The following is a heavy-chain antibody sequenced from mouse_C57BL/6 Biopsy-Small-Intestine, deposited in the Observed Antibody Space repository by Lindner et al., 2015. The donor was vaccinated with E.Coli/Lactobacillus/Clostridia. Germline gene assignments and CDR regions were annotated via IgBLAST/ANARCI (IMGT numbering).Heavy chain of an antibody. V-gene: IGHV1-26*01. Sequence: VQLQESGPELVKPGASVKISCKSSGYTFTDYYMNWVKQSHGKSLEWIGDINPNNGGTSYNQKFKDKATLTVDKSSSTAYMELRSLTSEDSAVYYCAREAYYSNYFDYWGQGTTLTVSS. CDR2: INPNNGGT. J-gene: IGHJ2*01. CDR3: AREAYYSNYFDY. D-gene: IGHD2-5*01. CDR1: GYTFTDYY.